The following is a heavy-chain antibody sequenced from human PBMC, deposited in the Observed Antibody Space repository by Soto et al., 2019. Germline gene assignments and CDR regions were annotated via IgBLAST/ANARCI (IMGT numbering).Heavy chain of an antibody. CDR3: ARDSSYDYVWGSPALGWYYFDY. CDR1: GYTFTSYY. D-gene: IGHD3-16*01. CDR2: INPSGGST. J-gene: IGHJ4*02. Sequence: GASVKVSCKASGYTFTSYYMHWVRQAPGQGLEWMGIINPSGGSTGYAQKFQGRVTMTRDTSTSTVYMELSSLRSEDTAVYYCARDSSYDYVWGSPALGWYYFDYWGQGTLVTVSS. V-gene: IGHV1-46*01.